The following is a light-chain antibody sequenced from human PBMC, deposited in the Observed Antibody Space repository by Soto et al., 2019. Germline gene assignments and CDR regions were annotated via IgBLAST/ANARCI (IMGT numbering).Light chain of an antibody. CDR2: DAS. CDR3: QQYNSYSRA. V-gene: IGKV1-5*01. CDR1: QSISSW. Sequence: DIQMTQSPSTLSASVGDRLTMTCRASQSISSWLAWYQQKPGKAPKLLIYDASSLESGVPSRFSGSGSGTEFTLTISSLQPDDFATYYCQQYNSYSRAFGQGTKVDIK. J-gene: IGKJ1*01.